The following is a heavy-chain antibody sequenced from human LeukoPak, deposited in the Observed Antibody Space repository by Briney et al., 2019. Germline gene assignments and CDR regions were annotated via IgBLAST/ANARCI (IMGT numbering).Heavy chain of an antibody. V-gene: IGHV4-34*01. CDR1: GVSFRGYY. CDR2: VNHRGST. CDR3: TKEDY. J-gene: IGHJ4*02. Sequence: SETLSLTCAVYGVSFRGYYWSWIRQPPGKGLEWIGEVNHRGSTNYNPSLKSRVTISVDTSKNQFSLKLSSVTAADTAVYYCTKEDYWGQGTPVTVSS.